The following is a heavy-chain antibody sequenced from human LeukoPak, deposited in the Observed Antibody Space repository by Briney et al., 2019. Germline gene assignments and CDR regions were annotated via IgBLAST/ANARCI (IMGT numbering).Heavy chain of an antibody. CDR2: ISSSSSTI. CDR1: GFTFSSYS. Sequence: GGSLRFSCAASGFTFSSYSMNWVRQAPGKGLEWVSYISSSSSTIYYADSVKGRFTISRDNAKNSLYLQMNSLRAEDTAVYYCARTPPRIAVAGTRYYYYYYMDVWGKGTTVTVSS. J-gene: IGHJ6*03. D-gene: IGHD6-19*01. V-gene: IGHV3-48*04. CDR3: ARTPPRIAVAGTRYYYYYYMDV.